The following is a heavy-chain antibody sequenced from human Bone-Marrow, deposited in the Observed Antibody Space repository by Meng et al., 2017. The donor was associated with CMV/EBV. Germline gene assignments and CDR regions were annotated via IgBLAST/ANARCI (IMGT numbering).Heavy chain of an antibody. CDR2: ITATGVNT. CDR1: GITISSYA. CDR3: TKNLGDDYNPIDC. J-gene: IGHJ4*02. Sequence: GAYGITISSYAVNWVRQTPGKGLEWVSAITATGVNTYYAGSVKGRFTISRDSSKNTLYLKMNSLRAEDTAVYYCTKNLGDDYNPIDCWGQGTLVTVSS. V-gene: IGHV3-23*01. D-gene: IGHD5-24*01.